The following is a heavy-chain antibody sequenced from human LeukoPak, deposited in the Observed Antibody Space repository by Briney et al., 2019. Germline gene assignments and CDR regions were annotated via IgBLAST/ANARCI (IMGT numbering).Heavy chain of an antibody. J-gene: IGHJ4*02. CDR1: EFTVSSNY. V-gene: IGHV3-53*01. CDR2: IYSGGST. CDR3: ARGSKDRYPDY. D-gene: IGHD2-15*01. Sequence: QPGGSLRLSCAASEFTVSSNYMSWVRQAPGKGLEWVSVIYSGGSTYYADSVKGRFTISRDNSKNTLYLQMNSLRAEDTAVYYCARGSKDRYPDYWGQGTLVTVSS.